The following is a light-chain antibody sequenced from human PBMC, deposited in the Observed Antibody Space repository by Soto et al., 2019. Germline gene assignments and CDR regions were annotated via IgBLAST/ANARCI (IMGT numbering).Light chain of an antibody. CDR3: QQRSNWPPTT. CDR1: QSINTY. CDR2: DAS. V-gene: IGKV3-11*01. J-gene: IGKJ5*01. Sequence: EIVLTQSPATLSLSPGERVTLSCRASQSINTYLAWHQQKPGQAPSLLIYDASNRATGIPARFSGSGSGTDFTLTISSLEPEDFAVYYCQQRSNWPPTTFGQGTRLEI.